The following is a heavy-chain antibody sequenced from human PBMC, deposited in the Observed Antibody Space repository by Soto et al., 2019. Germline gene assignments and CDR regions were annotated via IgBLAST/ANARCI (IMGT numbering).Heavy chain of an antibody. CDR3: ARHAKEAYYDYVWGSYREAVYFDY. CDR1: GGSISRSSYY. D-gene: IGHD3-16*02. V-gene: IGHV4-39*01. CDR2: IYYSGST. J-gene: IGHJ4*02. Sequence: PSETLPLTCTVSGGSISRSSYYWGWIRQPPGKGLEWIGSIYYSGSTYYNPSLKSRVTISVDTSKNQFSLKLSSVTAADTAVYYCARHAKEAYYDYVWGSYREAVYFDYWGQGSLVAVS.